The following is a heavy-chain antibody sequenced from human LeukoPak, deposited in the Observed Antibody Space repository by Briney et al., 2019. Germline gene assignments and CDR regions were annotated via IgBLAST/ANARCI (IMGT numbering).Heavy chain of an antibody. D-gene: IGHD4-17*01. V-gene: IGHV3-30*02. Sequence: PGGSLRLSCAASGFTFSNYGIYWVRQAPGKGLEWVAFIQSDGNNKYYADSVKGRFSISRDNSKNTLCLQMNSLRTEDTAVYYCAKVLMDYGDYFDYWGQGTLVTVSS. CDR3: AKVLMDYGDYFDY. CDR2: IQSDGNNK. J-gene: IGHJ4*02. CDR1: GFTFSNYG.